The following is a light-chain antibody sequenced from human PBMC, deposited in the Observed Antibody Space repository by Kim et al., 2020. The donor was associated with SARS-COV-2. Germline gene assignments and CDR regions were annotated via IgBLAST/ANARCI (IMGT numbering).Light chain of an antibody. J-gene: IGKJ5*01. CDR1: QSVTSNY. CDR2: GAS. Sequence: SPGGRAALSCRASQSVTSNYLAWYQQKPGQAPRLLIYGASSRATGIPDRFSGSGSGTDFTLTISRLEPEDLAVYYCQQYASSLITFGQGTRLEIK. V-gene: IGKV3-20*01. CDR3: QQYASSLIT.